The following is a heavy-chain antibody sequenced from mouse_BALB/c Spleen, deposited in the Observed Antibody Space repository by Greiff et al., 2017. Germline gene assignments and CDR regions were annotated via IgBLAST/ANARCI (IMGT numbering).Heavy chain of an antibody. CDR2: IDPFNGGT. Sequence: EVQLQQSGPELMKPGASVKISCKASGYSFTSYYMHWVKQSHGKSLEWIGYIDPFNGGTSYNQKFKGKATLTVDKSSSTAYMHLSSLTSEDSAVYYCARSARATPLDYWGQGTSVTVSS. CDR1: GYSFTSYY. CDR3: ARSARATPLDY. V-gene: IGHV1S135*01. J-gene: IGHJ4*01. D-gene: IGHD3-1*01.